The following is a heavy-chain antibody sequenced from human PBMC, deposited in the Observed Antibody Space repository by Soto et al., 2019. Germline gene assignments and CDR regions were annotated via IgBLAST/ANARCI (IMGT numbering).Heavy chain of an antibody. CDR3: ARDEVVVDCSNYQYYYYGMDV. Sequence: PGGSLRLSCAASGFTFSSYWMSWVRQAPGKGLEWVANIKQDGSEKYYVDSVKGRFTISRDNAKNSLYLQMNSLRAEDTAVYYCARDEVVVDCSNYQYYYYGMDVWGQGTTVTVSS. D-gene: IGHD4-4*01. J-gene: IGHJ6*02. V-gene: IGHV3-7*01. CDR2: IKQDGSEK. CDR1: GFTFSSYW.